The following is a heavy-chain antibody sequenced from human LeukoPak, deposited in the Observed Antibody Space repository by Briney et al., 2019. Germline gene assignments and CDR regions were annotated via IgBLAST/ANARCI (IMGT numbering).Heavy chain of an antibody. CDR3: AKSGNWDSSSPID. D-gene: IGHD6-6*01. CDR1: GFTFSSYG. J-gene: IGHJ4*02. Sequence: GGSLRLSCAASGFTFSSYGMHWVRQAPGKGLEWVAVIWYGGSNKYYADSVKGRFTISRDNSKNTLYLQMNGLRAEDTAVYYCAKSGNWDSSSPIDWGQGTLVTVSS. CDR2: IWYGGSNK. V-gene: IGHV3-30*02.